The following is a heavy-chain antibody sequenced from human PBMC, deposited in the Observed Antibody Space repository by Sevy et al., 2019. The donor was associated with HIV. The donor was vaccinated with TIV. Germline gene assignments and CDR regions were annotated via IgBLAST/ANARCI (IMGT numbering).Heavy chain of an antibody. J-gene: IGHJ4*02. Sequence: SETLSLTCAASDGSISSGYWWSWVRPPPGKGVGGIGEVDHSGTTNYNPSLKSRVTMSVDKSKNQFSLKLTSVTAADTAVYYCARVPVQLERPYYFDYWGQGTLVTVSS. CDR1: DGSISSGYW. CDR2: VDHSGTT. V-gene: IGHV4-4*02. CDR3: ARVPVQLERPYYFDY. D-gene: IGHD1-1*01.